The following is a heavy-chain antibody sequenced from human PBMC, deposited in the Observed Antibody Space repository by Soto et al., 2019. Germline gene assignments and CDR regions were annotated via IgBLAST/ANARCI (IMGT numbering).Heavy chain of an antibody. V-gene: IGHV4-30-4*01. CDR3: ARRIVDTETFDY. Sequence: SETLSLTCTVSGGSISSGDYYWSWIRQPPGKGLEWIGYIYYAGSTKYNPSLNSRVTISVDTSKNQFSLTVTSVTAADTAVYYCARRIVDTETFDYWGQGTLVTVSS. D-gene: IGHD5-18*01. CDR1: GGSISSGDYY. J-gene: IGHJ4*02. CDR2: IYYAGST.